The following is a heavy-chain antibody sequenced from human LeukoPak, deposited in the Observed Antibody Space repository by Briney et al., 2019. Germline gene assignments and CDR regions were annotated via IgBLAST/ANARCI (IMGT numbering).Heavy chain of an antibody. D-gene: IGHD2-15*01. CDR3: ARSKPWEYCSGGSCYPTYYYYYYMDV. V-gene: IGHV3-21*01. Sequence: GGSLRLSCAASGFTFSSYSMSWVRQAPGRGLEWVSSISSSSNYIYYVDSVKGRFTISRDNAKNSLFLQMNSLRAEDTAVYFCARSKPWEYCSGGSCYPTYYYYYYMDVWGKGTTVTVSS. CDR2: ISSSSNYI. CDR1: GFTFSSYS. J-gene: IGHJ6*03.